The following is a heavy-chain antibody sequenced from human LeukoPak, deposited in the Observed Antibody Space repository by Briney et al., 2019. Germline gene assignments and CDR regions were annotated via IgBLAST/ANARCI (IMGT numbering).Heavy chain of an antibody. CDR2: IYYSGST. J-gene: IGHJ4*02. D-gene: IGHD1-26*01. CDR3: ASRKSGSYFPSLGY. V-gene: IGHV4-61*01. Sequence: SETLSLTCTVSGGSVSSGSYYWSWIRQPPGKGLEWIGYIYYSGSTNYNPSLKSRVTISVDTSKNQFSLKLSSVTAADTAVYYCASRKSGSYFPSLGYWGQGTLVTVSS. CDR1: GGSVSSGSYY.